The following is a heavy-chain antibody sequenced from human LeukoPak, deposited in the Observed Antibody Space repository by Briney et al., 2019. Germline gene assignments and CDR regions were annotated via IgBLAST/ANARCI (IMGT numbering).Heavy chain of an antibody. Sequence: SETLSLTCTVSGGSISSDDYYWGWIRQPPGKGLEWIGSIYYSGNSYYNPSLKSRVTMSVDTSKNQFSLKVSSVTAADTAVYYCAGPAGTYWYFDLWGRGTLVTVSS. CDR1: GGSISSDDYY. V-gene: IGHV4-39*07. CDR2: IYYSGNS. D-gene: IGHD1-26*01. CDR3: AGPAGTYWYFDL. J-gene: IGHJ2*01.